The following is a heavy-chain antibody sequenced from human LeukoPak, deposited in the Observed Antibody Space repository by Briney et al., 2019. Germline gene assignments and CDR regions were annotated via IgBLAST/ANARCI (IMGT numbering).Heavy chain of an antibody. D-gene: IGHD2-2*01. Sequence: PGGSLRLSCAASGFTFSSYSMNWVRQAPGKGLEWVSSISSSSSYIYYADSVKGRFTISRDNSKNTLYLQMNSLRAEDTAVYYCAKPREATSSHPSPPAAQHYYYGMDVWGQGTTVTVSS. J-gene: IGHJ6*02. CDR3: AKPREATSSHPSPPAAQHYYYGMDV. V-gene: IGHV3-21*04. CDR1: GFTFSSYS. CDR2: ISSSSSYI.